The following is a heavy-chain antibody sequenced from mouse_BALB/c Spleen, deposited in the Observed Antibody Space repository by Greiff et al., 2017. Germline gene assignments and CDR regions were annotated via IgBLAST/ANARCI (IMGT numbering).Heavy chain of an antibody. J-gene: IGHJ1*01. CDR3: ARQGNGNYGNFDV. Sequence: EVQRVESGGGLVKPGGSLKLSCAASGFTFSDYYMYWVRQTPEKRLEWVATISDGGSYTYYPDSVKGRFTISRDNAKNNLYLQMSSLKSEDTAMYYCARQGNGNYGNFDVWGAGTTVTVSS. V-gene: IGHV5-4*02. CDR2: ISDGGSYT. D-gene: IGHD2-1*01. CDR1: GFTFSDYY.